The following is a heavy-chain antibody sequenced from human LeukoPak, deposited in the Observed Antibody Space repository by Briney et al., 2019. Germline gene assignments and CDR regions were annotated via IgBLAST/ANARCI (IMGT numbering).Heavy chain of an antibody. V-gene: IGHV3-30*03. CDR1: GFTFSSYG. J-gene: IGHJ4*02. CDR2: ISYDGSDK. Sequence: PGGSLRLSCAASGFTFSSYGMHWVRQAPGKGLEWVTVISYDGSDKFYTDSVKGRFLISRDNSKNTLYLQMSSLKTEDTAVYYCTSGPLTGTTNYWGQGTLVTVSS. D-gene: IGHD1-7*01. CDR3: TSGPLTGTTNY.